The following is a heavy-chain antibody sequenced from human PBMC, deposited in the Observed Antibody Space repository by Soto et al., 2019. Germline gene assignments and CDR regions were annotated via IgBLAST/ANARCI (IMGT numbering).Heavy chain of an antibody. J-gene: IGHJ5*02. Sequence: QVQLVQSGTELKKHGPSVTVSCRASGYTFNMYGITWVRQAPGQGLAWMGWISAYNGNTNYARTLQGRVTITTDTSASTAYMELGGLRSDDTAVYYCARQHVLVPLGIRELDPWGQGTLVSVSS. CDR1: GYTFNMYG. V-gene: IGHV1-18*04. CDR2: ISAYNGNT. D-gene: IGHD2-2*02. CDR3: ARQHVLVPLGIRELDP.